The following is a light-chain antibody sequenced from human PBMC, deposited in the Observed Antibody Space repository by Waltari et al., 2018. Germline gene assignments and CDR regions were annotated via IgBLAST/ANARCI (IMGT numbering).Light chain of an antibody. V-gene: IGKV4-1*01. Sequence: DIVMTQSPDSLAVSLGERATINCKSSQSVLYSSNNKNYLAWYQQKPGQPPKLLIYWASTRESGVPDRFSGSGSGTDFTLTISSLQAEDVAVYYCQQYYNIPWTFGQGTKVENK. CDR1: QSVLYSSNNKNY. J-gene: IGKJ1*01. CDR3: QQYYNIPWT. CDR2: WAS.